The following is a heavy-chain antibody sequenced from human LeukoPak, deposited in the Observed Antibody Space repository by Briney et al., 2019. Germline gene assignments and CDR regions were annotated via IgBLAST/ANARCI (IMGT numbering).Heavy chain of an antibody. CDR3: ARMTGGLWDY. CDR2: KKEDGSEK. D-gene: IGHD2-15*01. V-gene: IGHV3-7*05. Sequence: PGGSLRLSCAASGFTFSTYWMSWLRQAPGKGLDWVANKKEDGSEKYYVDSVEGRFTISRDNAKNSLSLQLNSLRAEDTAVYYCARMTGGLWDYWGQGTLVTVSS. J-gene: IGHJ4*02. CDR1: GFTFSTYW.